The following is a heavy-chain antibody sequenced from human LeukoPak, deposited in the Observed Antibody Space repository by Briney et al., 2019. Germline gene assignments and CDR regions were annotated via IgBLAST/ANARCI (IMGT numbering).Heavy chain of an antibody. J-gene: IGHJ4*02. CDR1: NGSLSGYF. Sequence: PSETLSLTCVVSNGSLSGYFWSWVRQPPGKGLEWIGYIYYSGSTNYNPSLKSRVTISVDTSKNQFSLKLSSVTAADTAVYYCARHEWGIVGANFDYWGQGTLVTVSS. V-gene: IGHV4-59*08. D-gene: IGHD1-26*01. CDR2: IYYSGST. CDR3: ARHEWGIVGANFDY.